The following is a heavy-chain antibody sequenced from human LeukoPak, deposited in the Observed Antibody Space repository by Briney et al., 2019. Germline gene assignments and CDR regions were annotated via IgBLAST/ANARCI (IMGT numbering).Heavy chain of an antibody. CDR2: INHSGRA. CDR1: GGSFSGDY. J-gene: IGHJ4*02. Sequence: SETLSLTCAVYGGSFSGDYWSWVRQSPGKGLEWIGTINHSGRANYKPSLKSRVTISIDTSQNQSSLKLRSVTAADTAGYYCASLHAERPVYYWGQGTLVTVSS. CDR3: ASLHAERPVYY. D-gene: IGHD1-1*01. V-gene: IGHV4-34*01.